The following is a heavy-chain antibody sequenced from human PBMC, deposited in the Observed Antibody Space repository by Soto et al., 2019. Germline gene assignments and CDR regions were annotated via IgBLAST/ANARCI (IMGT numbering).Heavy chain of an antibody. CDR1: GGSISSGGYY. V-gene: IGHV4-31*03. J-gene: IGHJ6*02. Sequence: PSETLSLTCTVSGGSISSGGYYWSWIRQHPGKGLEWIGYIYYSGSTYYNPSLKSRVTISVDTSKNQFSLKLSSVTAADTAVYYCARDPVLRYFDRPRRNYYYYGMDVWGQGTTVTVSS. D-gene: IGHD3-9*01. CDR2: IYYSGST. CDR3: ARDPVLRYFDRPRRNYYYYGMDV.